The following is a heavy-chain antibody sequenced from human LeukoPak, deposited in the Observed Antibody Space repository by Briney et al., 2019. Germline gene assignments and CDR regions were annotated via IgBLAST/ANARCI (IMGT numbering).Heavy chain of an antibody. CDR3: ASGLHYYGSGSYYMDV. Sequence: PGASVKVSCKASGGTFSSYAISWVRQAPGQGLEWMGGIIPIFGTANYAQKFQGRVTITADESTSTAYMELSSLRSEDTAVYYCASGLHYYGSGSYYMDVWGKGTTVTISS. CDR2: IIPIFGTA. CDR1: GGTFSSYA. V-gene: IGHV1-69*13. J-gene: IGHJ6*03. D-gene: IGHD3-10*01.